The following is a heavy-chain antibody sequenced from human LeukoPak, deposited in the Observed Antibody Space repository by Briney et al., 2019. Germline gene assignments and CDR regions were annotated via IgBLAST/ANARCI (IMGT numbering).Heavy chain of an antibody. V-gene: IGHV1-46*01. CDR1: GYTFTNYY. Sequence: ASVKVSCKGFGYTFTNYYMHWVRQAPGQGPEWMGIVNPNDGSTTYAQKFQGRVTMTRDMSTNTVYMELSSLRYDDTAEYFCAVVSPMTTVARGQGAFDIWGQGTMVIVSA. CDR2: VNPNDGST. J-gene: IGHJ3*02. CDR3: AVVSPMTTVARGQGAFDI. D-gene: IGHD4-23*01.